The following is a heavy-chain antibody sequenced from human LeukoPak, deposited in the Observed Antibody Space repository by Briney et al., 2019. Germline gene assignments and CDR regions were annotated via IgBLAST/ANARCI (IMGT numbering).Heavy chain of an antibody. D-gene: IGHD2-21*02. CDR3: ARGESSYCSGGCYFAS. V-gene: IGHV4-34*01. J-gene: IGHJ5*01. CDR1: GGSFSGYY. CDR2: INHSGST. Sequence: SETLSLTCAVYGGSFSGYYWSWIRQPPGKGLEWIGEINHSGSTNYNQSLKRRVTISVDKSKNQFSLRLSSVPAADTAVYYCARGESSYCSGGCYFASWGQGTLVTISS.